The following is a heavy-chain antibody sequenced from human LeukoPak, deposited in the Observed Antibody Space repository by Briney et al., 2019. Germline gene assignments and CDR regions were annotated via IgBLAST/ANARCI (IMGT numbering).Heavy chain of an antibody. CDR1: GLTLSNYW. CDR3: AARSSGNPYF. CDR2: IKQDGSEK. V-gene: IGHV3-7*03. D-gene: IGHD1-26*01. Sequence: GGSLKLSCTASGLTLSNYWMIWVRQAPGKGLQWVAKIKQDGSEKYYVDSVKGRFTISRDDAENSLYLQMNSLRVEDTAVYYCAARSSGNPYFWGQGTLVTVSS. J-gene: IGHJ4*02.